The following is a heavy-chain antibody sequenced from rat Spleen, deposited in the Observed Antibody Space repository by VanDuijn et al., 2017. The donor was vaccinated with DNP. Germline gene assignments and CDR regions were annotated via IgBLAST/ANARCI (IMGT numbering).Heavy chain of an antibody. V-gene: IGHV5S13*01. CDR1: KFTFSNYD. CDR2: VSPSGGRT. D-gene: IGHD1-3*01. CDR3: VRPGFDSYVYYFDY. Sequence: EVQLVESGGGLVQPGRSLKLSCAASKFTFSNYDMAWVRQAPTKGLEWVAAVSPSGGRTYYPDSVKGRFTISRDNTQNTLFLQMNSLRSEDTATYYCVRPGFDSYVYYFDYWGQGVMVTVSS. J-gene: IGHJ2*01.